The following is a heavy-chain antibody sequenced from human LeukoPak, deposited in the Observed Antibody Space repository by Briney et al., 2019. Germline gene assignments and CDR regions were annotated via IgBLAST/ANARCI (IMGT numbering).Heavy chain of an antibody. CDR3: ARDSSGYSYPDY. D-gene: IGHD3-22*01. CDR2: INPSGGST. CDR1: GYTFTSYY. V-gene: IGHV1-46*01. Sequence: ASVKVSCKASGYTFTSYYMHWVRQAPGQGLEWMGIINPSGGSTSYAQKFQGRVTMTRDTSTSTVYMKLSSPRSEDTAVYYCARDSSGYSYPDYWGQGTLVTVSS. J-gene: IGHJ4*02.